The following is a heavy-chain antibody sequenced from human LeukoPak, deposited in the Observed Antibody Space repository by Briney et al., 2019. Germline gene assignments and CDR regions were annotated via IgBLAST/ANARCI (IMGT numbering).Heavy chain of an antibody. Sequence: GGSLRLYCAASGFTFHRSWMSWVRQAPGKGPEWVANINQDGSERYYVDSVKGRFTISRDNAKNSLYLQMNSLRAEDTAVYYCATDGYLGQGTLVTVSS. CDR1: GFTFHRSW. V-gene: IGHV3-7*01. CDR3: ATDGY. J-gene: IGHJ4*02. CDR2: INQDGSER.